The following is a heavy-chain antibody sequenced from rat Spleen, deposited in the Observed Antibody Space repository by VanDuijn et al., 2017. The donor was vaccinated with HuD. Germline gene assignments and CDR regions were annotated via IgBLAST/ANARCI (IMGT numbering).Heavy chain of an antibody. CDR2: ISPSGRSS. CDR1: GLSFSNYD. V-gene: IGHV5-19*01. D-gene: IGHD1-11*01. Sequence: EVQLVESGGGLVQPGRSLKLSCAASGLSFSNYDMAWVRQAPKKGLEWVASISPSGRSSYYRDSVKGRFTISRDNAKSTLYLQMDSLRSEDTATYYCARGRNNYFDYWGQGVMVTVSS. CDR3: ARGRNNYFDY. J-gene: IGHJ2*01.